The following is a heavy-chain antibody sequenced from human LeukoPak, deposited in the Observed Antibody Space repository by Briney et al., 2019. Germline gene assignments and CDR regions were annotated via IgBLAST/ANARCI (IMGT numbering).Heavy chain of an antibody. CDR2: ISGSGGST. D-gene: IGHD3-22*01. CDR3: AKGQTYYYDSSGYYSEN. CDR1: GFTFSSYA. J-gene: IGHJ4*02. Sequence: GGSLRLSCAASGFTFSSYAMSWVRQAPGKGLEWVSAISGSGGSTYYADSVKGRFTISRDNSKNTLYLQMNSLRAEDTAVYYCAKGQTYYYDSSGYYSENWGQGTLVTVSS. V-gene: IGHV3-23*01.